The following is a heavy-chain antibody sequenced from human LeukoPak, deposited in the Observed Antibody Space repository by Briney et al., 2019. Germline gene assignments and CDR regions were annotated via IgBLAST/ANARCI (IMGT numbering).Heavy chain of an antibody. CDR3: ARRSDTGVVPHHSYYWFDV. J-gene: IGHJ6*02. D-gene: IGHD5-18*01. CDR2: IIPVLNIA. Sequence: SVKVSCKASGGTFSTYEINWVRQAPGQGLEWVGRIIPVLNIANYAQRFQGRVTITADKSTNTAYMELSGLRSEDTATYYCARRSDTGVVPHHSYYWFDVWGQGTAVAVS. V-gene: IGHV1-69*04. CDR1: GGTFSTYE.